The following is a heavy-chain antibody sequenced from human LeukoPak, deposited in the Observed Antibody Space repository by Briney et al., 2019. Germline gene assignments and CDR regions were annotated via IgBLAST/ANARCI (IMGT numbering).Heavy chain of an antibody. Sequence: GGSLRLSCAASGVTFSRHDMHWVRQAAGKGLEWVSAIGYDGDTYYADSVRGRFTISRDRARNSFYRDMNGLTAGDTAVYYCAIVRRNGYNFPYDHWGQGTLVTVSS. J-gene: IGHJ4*02. D-gene: IGHD5-24*01. CDR2: IGYDGDT. CDR3: AIVRRNGYNFPYDH. V-gene: IGHV3-13*01. CDR1: GVTFSRHD.